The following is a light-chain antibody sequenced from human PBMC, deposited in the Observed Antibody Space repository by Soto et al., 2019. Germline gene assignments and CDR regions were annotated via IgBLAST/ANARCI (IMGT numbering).Light chain of an antibody. Sequence: QSVLTQSPSASGTPGQRVTISCSGSSSNIGSNYVYWYQHLPGTAPKLLIYRNNLRPSGVPDRFSGSKSATSASLAINGLRSEDEAIYYCAAWDDSLSGVFGEGTKLTVL. CDR3: AAWDDSLSGV. CDR1: SSNIGSNY. J-gene: IGLJ3*02. CDR2: RNN. V-gene: IGLV1-47*01.